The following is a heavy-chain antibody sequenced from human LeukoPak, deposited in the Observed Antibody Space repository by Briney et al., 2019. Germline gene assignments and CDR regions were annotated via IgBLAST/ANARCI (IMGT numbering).Heavy chain of an antibody. J-gene: IGHJ4*02. V-gene: IGHV3-23*01. CDR3: AKDWNYVWGSYRSPYYFDY. Sequence: GGSLRLSCAASGFTFSSYGMSWVRQAPGKGPEWVSGISGSGGTTYYTDSVEGRFTISRDNSKNTLYLHMNSLRAEDTAVYYCAKDWNYVWGSYRSPYYFDYWGQGTLVTVSS. CDR1: GFTFSSYG. D-gene: IGHD3-16*02. CDR2: ISGSGGTT.